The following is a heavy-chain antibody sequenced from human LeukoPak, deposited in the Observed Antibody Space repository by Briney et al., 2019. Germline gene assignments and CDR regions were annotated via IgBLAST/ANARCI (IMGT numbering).Heavy chain of an antibody. CDR3: AKGYCSSTSCYTLYYFDY. J-gene: IGHJ4*02. Sequence: GGSLRLSCAASGFTFSSYGMHWVRQAPGKGLEWVAVISYDGSNKCYADSVKGRFTISRDNSKSTLYLQMNSLRAEDTAVYYCAKGYCSSTSCYTLYYFDYWGQGTLVTVSS. V-gene: IGHV3-30*18. CDR1: GFTFSSYG. CDR2: ISYDGSNK. D-gene: IGHD2-2*02.